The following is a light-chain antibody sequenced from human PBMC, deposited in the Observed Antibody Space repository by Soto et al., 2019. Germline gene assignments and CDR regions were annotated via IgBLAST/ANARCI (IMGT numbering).Light chain of an antibody. V-gene: IGKV3-15*01. CDR1: ESVTSS. J-gene: IGKJ1*01. CDR2: AAS. Sequence: EIVMTQSPATLSVSPGDRATLSCRASESVTSSLAWYQQKPGQPPRLLIYAASTRATDVPARFSGGGSETEFTLTISSLQSEDFAVYFCQQYNIWPRWTFGQGTKVDNK. CDR3: QQYNIWPRWT.